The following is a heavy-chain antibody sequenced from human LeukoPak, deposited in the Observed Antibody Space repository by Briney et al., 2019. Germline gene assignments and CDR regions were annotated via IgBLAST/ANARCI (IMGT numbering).Heavy chain of an antibody. V-gene: IGHV4-59*01. D-gene: IGHD6-6*01. J-gene: IGHJ4*02. CDR1: GGSINSFY. Sequence: PSETLSLTCTVSGGSINSFYWSWIRQPPGKGLEWIGYIYYSGSTNYNPSLKSRVTISVDTSKNQFSLKLSSVTAADTAVYYCARDLSGSSSFGYWGQGTLVTVSS. CDR3: ARDLSGSSSFGY. CDR2: IYYSGST.